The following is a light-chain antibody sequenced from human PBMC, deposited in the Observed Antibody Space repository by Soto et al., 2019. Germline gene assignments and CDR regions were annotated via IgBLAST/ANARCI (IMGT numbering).Light chain of an antibody. CDR3: KQFNTYPAWT. Sequence: DIQMTQSPSTLSASVGDRVTITCRASQSISTWLAWYQQKPGKAPKLLIYDASTLGGGGPSRFSGSGSGTEFSLTINSLQPDDFAPSSCKQFNTYPAWTVGQGAKVDSK. CDR1: QSISTW. V-gene: IGKV1-5*01. CDR2: DAS. J-gene: IGKJ1*01.